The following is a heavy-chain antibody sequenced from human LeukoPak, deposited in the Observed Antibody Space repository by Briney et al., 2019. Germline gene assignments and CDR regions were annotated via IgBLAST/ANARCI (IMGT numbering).Heavy chain of an antibody. V-gene: IGHV4-30-2*01. D-gene: IGHD3-3*01. J-gene: IGHJ4*02. CDR2: IYHSGLT. CDR3: ARGLHDFWSGYYSITAYYFDY. CDR1: GDSISRGDHP. Sequence: SETLSLTCAVSGDSISRGDHPWSWIRQPPGKGLVWIGYIYHSGLTYHHQSLKSRVTISVDRSKNQFSLKLSSVAAADTAVYYCARGLHDFWSGYYSITAYYFDYWGQGTLVTVSS.